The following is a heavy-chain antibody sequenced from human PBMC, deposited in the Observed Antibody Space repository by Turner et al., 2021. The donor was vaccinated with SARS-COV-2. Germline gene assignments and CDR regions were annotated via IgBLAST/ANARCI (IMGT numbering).Heavy chain of an antibody. CDR1: GGSISSKS. V-gene: IGHV4-59*08. CDR3: ARHQGSASGYDHGMNV. CDR2: FYKIGSI. Sequence: QVQLQESGPGLVSPSETLSLTFTVSGGSISSKSWSWIRQSPGRGLEWIGYFYKIGSIDYNPTLRSRVTISVDTSKNQLSLNLISVTAADTAVYYCARHQGSASGYDHGMNVWGQGTAVIVSS. D-gene: IGHD1-26*01. J-gene: IGHJ6*02.